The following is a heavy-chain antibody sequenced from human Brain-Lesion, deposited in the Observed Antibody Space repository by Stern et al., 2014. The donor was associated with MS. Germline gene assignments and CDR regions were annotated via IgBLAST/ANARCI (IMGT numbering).Heavy chain of an antibody. CDR2: IYYSGTT. D-gene: IGHD5-12*01. V-gene: IGHV4-39*01. CDR1: GGSISRSTYY. CDR3: ARHDGWLPHY. J-gene: IGHJ4*02. Sequence: QVQLQESGPGLVKPSETLSLTCSVSGGSISRSTYYWGWIRQPPGKGLEWIGSIYYSGTTYYNPSLKGRVTIDTSTNHFSLRLTSVTAADTAVYYCARHDGWLPHYWSQGTLVTVSS.